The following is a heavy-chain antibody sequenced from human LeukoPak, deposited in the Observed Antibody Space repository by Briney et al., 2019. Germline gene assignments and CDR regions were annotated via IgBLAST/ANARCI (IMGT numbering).Heavy chain of an antibody. D-gene: IGHD2-2*02. CDR3: ARGIVVVPAAIGGTYYYYMDV. V-gene: IGHV1-46*01. J-gene: IGHJ6*03. Sequence: ASVKVSCKASGYTFTSYYMHWVRQAPGQGLEWMGIINPSGGSTSYAQKFQGRVTMTRDTSTSTVYMELSSLRSEDTAVYYCARGIVVVPAAIGGTYYYYMDVWGKGTTVTVSS. CDR1: GYTFTSYY. CDR2: INPSGGST.